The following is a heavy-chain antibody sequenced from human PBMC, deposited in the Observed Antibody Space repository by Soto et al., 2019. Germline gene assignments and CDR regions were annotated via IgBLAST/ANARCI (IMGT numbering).Heavy chain of an antibody. Sequence: GGSLRLSCAASGFTFSDHYMDWVRQAPGKGLEWVGRTRKRANSYTTAYAASVKGRFSISRDDSENSLYLQMNSLKTEDTAVYYCVRVGDGYNYDYWGLGTLVTVSS. CDR1: GFTFSDHY. J-gene: IGHJ4*02. CDR2: TRKRANSYTT. V-gene: IGHV3-72*01. D-gene: IGHD5-12*01. CDR3: VRVGDGYNYDY.